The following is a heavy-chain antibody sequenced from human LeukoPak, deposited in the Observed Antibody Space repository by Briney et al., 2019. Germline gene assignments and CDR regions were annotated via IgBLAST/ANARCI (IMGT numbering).Heavy chain of an antibody. J-gene: IGHJ6*02. D-gene: IGHD6-19*01. CDR2: IWYDGSNK. Sequence: GGSLGLSCAASGFTFSSYGMHWVRQAPGKGLEWVAVIWYDGSNKYYADSVKGRFTISRDNSKNTLYLQMNSLRAEDTAVYYCARDLSTPIAVARYYYYGMDVWGQGTTVTVSS. V-gene: IGHV3-33*01. CDR3: ARDLSTPIAVARYYYYGMDV. CDR1: GFTFSSYG.